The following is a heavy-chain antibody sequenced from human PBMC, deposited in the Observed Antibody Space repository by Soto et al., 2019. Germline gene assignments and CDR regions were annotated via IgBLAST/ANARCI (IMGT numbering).Heavy chain of an antibody. J-gene: IGHJ6*02. CDR1: GFTFSSYG. CDR3: ARGRSGGYNYGLDV. Sequence: QVQLVESGGGVVQPGRSLRLSCAASGFTFSSYGMHWVRQAPGKGLEWVALIWYDGSDEYYADSVKGRFTISRDNSKNTLFLQMNSLRAEDTSVYYCARGRSGGYNYGLDVWGQGTTVSVSS. V-gene: IGHV3-33*01. D-gene: IGHD3-10*01. CDR2: IWYDGSDE.